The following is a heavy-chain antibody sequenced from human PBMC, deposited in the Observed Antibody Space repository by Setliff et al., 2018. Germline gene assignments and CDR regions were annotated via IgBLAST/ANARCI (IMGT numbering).Heavy chain of an antibody. CDR3: FGAGTCSY. CDR2: INPHGSEK. Sequence: QPGGSLRLSCTASGLSYINDWVSWVRQAPGKGLEWLASINPHGSEKYYVDSVKGRFTISRDNARNSLSLQMNSLRTEDTAVYYCFGAGTCSYWGQGTLVTVSS. J-gene: IGHJ4*02. V-gene: IGHV3-7*01. CDR1: GLSYINDW. D-gene: IGHD3-10*01.